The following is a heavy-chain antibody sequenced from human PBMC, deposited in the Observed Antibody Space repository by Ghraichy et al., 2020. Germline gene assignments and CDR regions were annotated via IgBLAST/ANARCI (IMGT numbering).Heavy chain of an antibody. D-gene: IGHD3-22*01. J-gene: IGHJ3*01. CDR3: ARGDYYDNSGHYLDVFDV. CDR2: IKQDGSEG. V-gene: IGHV3-7*03. Sequence: LSLTCEASGFTFSDYWMSWVRQAPGRGLEWVGNIKQDGSEGFYVDSVRGRFTISRDNAKNSLHLHMKSLRVEDTAVYYCARGDYYDNSGHYLDVFDVWGQGTMVTFSS. CDR1: GFTFSDYW.